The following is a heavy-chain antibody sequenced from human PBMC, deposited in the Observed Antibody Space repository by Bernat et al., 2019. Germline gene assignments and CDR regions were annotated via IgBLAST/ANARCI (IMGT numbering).Heavy chain of an antibody. CDR2: INPNSGGT. D-gene: IGHD6-19*01. Sequence: QVQLVQSGAEVKKPGASVKVSCKASGYTFTGYYMHWVRQAPGQGLEWMGWINPNSGGTNYAQKFQGWVTMTRDTSISTAYMELSRLGSDETAVYYCARSRSSGWPVWGNDDAFDIWGQGTMVTVSS. CDR3: ARSRSSGWPVWGNDDAFDI. J-gene: IGHJ3*02. V-gene: IGHV1-2*04. CDR1: GYTFTGYY.